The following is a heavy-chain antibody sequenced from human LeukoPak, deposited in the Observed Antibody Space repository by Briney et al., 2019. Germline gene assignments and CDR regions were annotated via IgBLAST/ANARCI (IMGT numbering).Heavy chain of an antibody. V-gene: IGHV1-46*01. Sequence: ASVKVSCKASGYTFTSYYMHWVRQAPGQGLEWMGIINPSGGSTSYAQKFQGRATMTRDTSTSTVYMELSSLRSEDTAVHYCARDRLLIYSGYDLADYWGQGTLVTVSS. D-gene: IGHD5-12*01. CDR2: INPSGGST. CDR1: GYTFTSYY. J-gene: IGHJ4*02. CDR3: ARDRLLIYSGYDLADY.